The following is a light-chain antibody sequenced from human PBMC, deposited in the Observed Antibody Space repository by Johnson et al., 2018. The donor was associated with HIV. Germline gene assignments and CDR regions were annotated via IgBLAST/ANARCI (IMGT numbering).Light chain of an antibody. CDR1: SSNIGHNY. V-gene: IGLV1-51*02. Sequence: QSVLTQPPSVSAAPGQKVTISCSGSSSNIGHNYVSWYQQLPGTAPKLLIYENNKRPSGIPDRFSGSKSGTSATLGITGLQTGDEADYYCGTWDSSLSAKVFGTGTKVTGL. CDR3: GTWDSSLSAKV. CDR2: ENN. J-gene: IGLJ1*01.